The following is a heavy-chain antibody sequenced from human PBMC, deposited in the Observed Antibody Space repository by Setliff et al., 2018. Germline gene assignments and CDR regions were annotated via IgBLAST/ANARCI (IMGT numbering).Heavy chain of an antibody. D-gene: IGHD3-10*01. CDR1: GFTFSIYS. CDR2: TSSGSNSI. J-gene: IGHJ4*02. CDR3: ARGVPFDY. V-gene: IGHV3-48*01. Sequence: GGSLRLSCAASGFTFSIYSMNWVRQAPGKGLEWISYTSSGSNSIYYADSVMGRFTISRDNARNSLYLQMNRLRPEDTAVYYCARGVPFDYWGQGTLVTTSS.